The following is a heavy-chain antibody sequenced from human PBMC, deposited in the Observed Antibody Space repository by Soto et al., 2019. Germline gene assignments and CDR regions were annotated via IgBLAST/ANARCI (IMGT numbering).Heavy chain of an antibody. CDR1: GGSISSGDYY. V-gene: IGHV4-30-4*01. D-gene: IGHD2-2*01. Sequence: TLSLTCTVSGGSISSGDYYWSWIRQPPGKGLEWIGYIYYSGSTYYNPSLKSRVTISVDTSKNQFSLKLSSVTAADTAVYYCARVSTSRSGYYYYYGMDVWGQGTTVTVSS. CDR2: IYYSGST. CDR3: ARVSTSRSGYYYYYGMDV. J-gene: IGHJ6*02.